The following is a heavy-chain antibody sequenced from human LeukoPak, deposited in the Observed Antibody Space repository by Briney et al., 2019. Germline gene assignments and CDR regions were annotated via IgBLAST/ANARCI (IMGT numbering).Heavy chain of an antibody. CDR2: ISGSGGST. J-gene: IGHJ6*02. CDR1: GFTFSSYA. CDR3: AKDLVAHYYYYGMDV. V-gene: IGHV3-23*01. D-gene: IGHD2-21*01. Sequence: GASLRLSCAASGFTFSSYAMSWVRQAPGKGLDWVSAISGSGGSTYYADSVKGRFTISRDNSKNTLYLQMNSLRAEDTAVYYCAKDLVAHYYYYGMDVWGQGTTVTVSS.